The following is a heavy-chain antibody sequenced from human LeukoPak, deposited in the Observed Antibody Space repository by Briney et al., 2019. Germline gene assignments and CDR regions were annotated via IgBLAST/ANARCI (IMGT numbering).Heavy chain of an antibody. CDR1: GGSISSGGYY. CDR2: IYNSGST. CDR3: ARVRGRWLQFFDP. J-gene: IGHJ2*01. Sequence: KPSETLSLTCTVSGGSISSGGYYWSWIRQHPGKGLEWIGYIYNSGSTYYNPSLKSRVTISVDTSKNQFSLKLSSVTAADTAVYYCARVRGRWLQFFDPWGRGTLVTVSS. V-gene: IGHV4-31*02. D-gene: IGHD5-24*01.